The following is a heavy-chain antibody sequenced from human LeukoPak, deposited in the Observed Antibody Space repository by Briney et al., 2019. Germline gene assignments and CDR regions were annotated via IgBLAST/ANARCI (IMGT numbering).Heavy chain of an antibody. D-gene: IGHD1-20*01. CDR3: ARLTKYNWNYSDY. Sequence: SETLSLTCTVSGGSISSSSYYWGWIRQPPGKGLEWIGSIYYSGSTYYNPSLKSRVTISVDTSKNQFSLKLSSVTAADTAVYCCARLTKYNWNYSDYWGQGTLVTVSS. CDR1: GGSISSSSYY. V-gene: IGHV4-39*01. J-gene: IGHJ4*02. CDR2: IYYSGST.